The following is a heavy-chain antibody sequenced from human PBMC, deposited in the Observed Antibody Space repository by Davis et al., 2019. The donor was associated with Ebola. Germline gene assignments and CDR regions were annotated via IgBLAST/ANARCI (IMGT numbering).Heavy chain of an antibody. CDR2: INHRGST. D-gene: IGHD6-19*01. CDR1: GGSISGYY. CDR3: ARGPSVAGLDY. J-gene: IGHJ4*02. Sequence: SETLSLSCTVSGGSISGYYWSWIRQPPGKGLEWIGEINHRGSTNYNPSLKSRVTISVDTSKNQFSLKLSSVTAADTAVYYCARGPSVAGLDYWGQGTLVTVSS. V-gene: IGHV4-34*01.